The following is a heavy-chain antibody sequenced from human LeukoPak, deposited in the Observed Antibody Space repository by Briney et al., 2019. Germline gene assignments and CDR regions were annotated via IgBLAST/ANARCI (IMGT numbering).Heavy chain of an antibody. CDR3: TTDEDWNYARKDV. Sequence: PSETLSLTCTVSGDSISSDNYSWGWVRQVPGKGLEWVGQTVSEIDGGTTDYAAPVKGRFTISRDDSKSTLYLQMNSLKIEDTAVYYCTTDEDWNYARKDVWGQGATVIVSS. J-gene: IGHJ6*02. V-gene: IGHV3-15*04. D-gene: IGHD1-7*01. CDR2: TVSEIDGGTT. CDR1: GDSISSDNYS.